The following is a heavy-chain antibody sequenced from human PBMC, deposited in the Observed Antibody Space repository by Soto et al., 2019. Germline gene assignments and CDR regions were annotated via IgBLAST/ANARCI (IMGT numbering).Heavy chain of an antibody. CDR3: ARTGQLLTPFDY. Sequence: QVQLQQWGAGLLKPSETLSLTCAVYGGSFSGYDWSWIRQPPGKGLEWIGESNHSGSTNYNTSLKSRVTISVDKSKNQFYLKLSSVTAADTAVYYCARTGQLLTPFDYWGQGTLVTVSS. D-gene: IGHD2-2*01. V-gene: IGHV4-34*01. CDR2: SNHSGST. CDR1: GGSFSGYD. J-gene: IGHJ4*02.